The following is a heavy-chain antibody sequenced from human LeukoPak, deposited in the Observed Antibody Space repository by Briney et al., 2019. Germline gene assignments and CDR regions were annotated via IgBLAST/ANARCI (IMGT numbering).Heavy chain of an antibody. J-gene: IGHJ6*02. CDR1: GGSISSYY. CDR2: IYPSGST. D-gene: IGHD1-20*01. V-gene: IGHV4-4*07. CDR3: ARGGITGAAVYYYGMDV. Sequence: KPSETLSLTCTVSGGSISSYYWTWIRQPAGKGLEWIGRIYPSGSTNYNPSLKSRLTMSVDTSKNQFSLKPSSVTAADTAVYFCARGGITGAAVYYYGMDVWGQGTTVTVSS.